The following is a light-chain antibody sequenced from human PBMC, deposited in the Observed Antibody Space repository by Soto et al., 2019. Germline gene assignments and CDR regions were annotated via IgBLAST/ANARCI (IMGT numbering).Light chain of an antibody. CDR2: GAS. CDR3: QQYGGSRWT. CDR1: QSVSSTY. Sequence: EIVLTQSPGTLSLSPGERATLSCRASQSVSSTYLAWYQQKPGQAPRLLIYGASNRATGIPDRFSGSGSGSDFTLTISRLEPEGFAVYYCQQYGGSRWTFGQGTRVDI. J-gene: IGKJ1*01. V-gene: IGKV3-20*01.